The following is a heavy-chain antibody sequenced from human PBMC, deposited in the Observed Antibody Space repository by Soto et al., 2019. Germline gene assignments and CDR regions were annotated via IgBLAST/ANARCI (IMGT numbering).Heavy chain of an antibody. CDR3: ARAWGGYGDYYYYGMDV. CDR1: GGSISSSSYY. D-gene: IGHD4-17*01. V-gene: IGHV4-39*07. Sequence: SETLSLTCTVSGGSISSSSYYWGWIRQPPGKGLEWIGSIYYSGSTYYNPSLKSRVTISVDTSKNQFSLKLSSVTAADTAVYYCARAWGGYGDYYYYGMDVWGQGTTVTVSS. J-gene: IGHJ6*02. CDR2: IYYSGST.